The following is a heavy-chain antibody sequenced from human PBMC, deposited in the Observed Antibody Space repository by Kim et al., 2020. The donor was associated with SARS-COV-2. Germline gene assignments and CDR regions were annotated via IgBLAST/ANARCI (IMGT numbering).Heavy chain of an antibody. CDR3: ARGRQLWFGRLDY. V-gene: IGHV4-34*01. D-gene: IGHD3-10*01. J-gene: IGHJ4*02. CDR2: INHSGST. Sequence: SETLSLTCAVYGGSFSGYYWSWIRQPPGKGLEWIGEINHSGSTNYNPSLKSRVTISVDTSKNQFSLKLSSVTAADTAVYYCARGRQLWFGRLDYWGQGTL. CDR1: GGSFSGYY.